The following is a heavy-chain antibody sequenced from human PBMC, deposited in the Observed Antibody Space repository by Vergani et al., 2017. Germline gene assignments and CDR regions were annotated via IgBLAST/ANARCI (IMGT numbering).Heavy chain of an antibody. V-gene: IGHV1-2*02. CDR1: GYTFAGYN. CDR2: INPNSGGP. J-gene: IGHJ4*02. CDR3: ARGWSGYSTSWFFEY. D-gene: IGHD6-13*01. Sequence: QVQLVQSGAEVKKPGASVKVSCKASGYTFAGYNIHWVRQAPGQGLESMGWINPNSGGPNYAQKFQGRVTMTRDTSINTAYMELSRLRSDDTAVYYCARGWSGYSTSWFFEYWGQGTLVTVSS.